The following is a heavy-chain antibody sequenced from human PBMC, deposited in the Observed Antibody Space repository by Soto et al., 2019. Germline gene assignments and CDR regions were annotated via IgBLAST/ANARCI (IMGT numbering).Heavy chain of an antibody. Sequence: SETLSLTYAVYGGSFSGYYWSWIRQPPGKGLGWIGSINHSGSTNYNPSLKSRVTISVDTSKNQFSLKLSSVTAADTAVYYCARQTFSGTGTLSFGYWGQGTLVTVSS. V-gene: IGHV4-34*01. CDR2: INHSGST. CDR1: GGSFSGYY. J-gene: IGHJ4*02. D-gene: IGHD1-7*01. CDR3: ARQTFSGTGTLSFGY.